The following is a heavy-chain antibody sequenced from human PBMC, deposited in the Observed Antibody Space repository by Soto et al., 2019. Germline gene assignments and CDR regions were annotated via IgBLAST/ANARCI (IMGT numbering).Heavy chain of an antibody. Sequence: SETLALTCAVSGGSISCGACSWSWIRQPPGKGLEWIGYILHTGCTQYNPSLKSRVSMSVDKSKNQFSLHLTSVTAADTAVYYCARLQFGEGFDYWGQGALVTVSS. V-gene: IGHV4-30-2*01. CDR3: ARLQFGEGFDY. D-gene: IGHD3-10*01. CDR1: GGSISCGACS. CDR2: ILHTGCT. J-gene: IGHJ4*02.